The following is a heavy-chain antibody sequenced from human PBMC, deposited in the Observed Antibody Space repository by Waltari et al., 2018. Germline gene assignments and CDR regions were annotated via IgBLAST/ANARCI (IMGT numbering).Heavy chain of an antibody. CDR3: ARDARDWESVANAYFDS. Sequence: QVQLQQRGAGLLKPSETLSLTCDVSGVPFNGYSWSWIRQSPGKGLEWIGEVDHSGGANYSPSLKSRATISFDTSKKQFSLTLPSVTAADTAVYYCARDARDWESVANAYFDSWGQGTLVAVSS. D-gene: IGHD2-21*01. CDR1: GVPFNGYS. CDR2: VDHSGGA. J-gene: IGHJ4*02. V-gene: IGHV4-34*02.